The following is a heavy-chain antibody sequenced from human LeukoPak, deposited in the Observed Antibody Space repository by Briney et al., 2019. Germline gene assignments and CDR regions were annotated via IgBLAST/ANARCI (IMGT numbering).Heavy chain of an antibody. J-gene: IGHJ6*03. D-gene: IGHD5-24*01. CDR2: INHSGST. Sequence: SETLSLTCAVYGGSFSGYYWSWIRQPPGKGLEWIGEINHSGSTNYNPSLKSRVTISVDTSKNQFSLKLSSVTAADTAVYYCARRYRDGYNPYYYYYYMDVWGKGTTVTISS. CDR3: ARRYRDGYNPYYYYYYMDV. CDR1: GGSFSGYY. V-gene: IGHV4-34*01.